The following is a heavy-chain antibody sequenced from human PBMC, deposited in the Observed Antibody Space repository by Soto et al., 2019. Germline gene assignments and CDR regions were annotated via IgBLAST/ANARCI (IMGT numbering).Heavy chain of an antibody. V-gene: IGHV4-4*07. CDR1: GGSISSYY. D-gene: IGHD3-22*01. CDR2: IYTSGST. Sequence: QVQLQESGPGLVKPSETLSLTCTVSGGSISSYYWSWIRQPAGKGLEWIGRIYTSGSTNYNPSLKGRVTMSVDQSKLQFSLKLSSVTAADTAVYYCAGDGGGSSGYWFDYWGQGTLVTVSS. CDR3: AGDGGGSSGYWFDY. J-gene: IGHJ4*02.